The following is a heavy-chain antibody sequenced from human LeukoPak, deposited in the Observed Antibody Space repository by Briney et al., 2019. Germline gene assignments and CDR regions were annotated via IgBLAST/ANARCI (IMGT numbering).Heavy chain of an antibody. Sequence: GESLKISCKGSGYSFTTYWIGWVRQMPGKGLEWTGIIYPGDSDTRYSPSFQGQVTISADKSVSTAYLQWSSLKASDTALYYCARHSRALVVDDAFDIWGQGTMVTVSS. V-gene: IGHV5-51*01. CDR1: GYSFTTYW. J-gene: IGHJ3*02. CDR3: ARHSRALVVDDAFDI. D-gene: IGHD2-8*02. CDR2: IYPGDSDT.